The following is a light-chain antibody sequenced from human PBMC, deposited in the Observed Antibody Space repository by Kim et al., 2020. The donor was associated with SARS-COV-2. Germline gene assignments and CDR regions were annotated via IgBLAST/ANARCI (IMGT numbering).Light chain of an antibody. Sequence: VSTGERVTLSCRASQSVKFNLAWYLYHPGQAPKLLIYSADTRAPGVPPRFSGSGSGTDFTLTISGLQSEDLGVYYCQQYDDWPPYTFGRGTKLEI. V-gene: IGKV3-15*01. J-gene: IGKJ2*01. CDR1: QSVKFN. CDR3: QQYDDWPPYT. CDR2: SAD.